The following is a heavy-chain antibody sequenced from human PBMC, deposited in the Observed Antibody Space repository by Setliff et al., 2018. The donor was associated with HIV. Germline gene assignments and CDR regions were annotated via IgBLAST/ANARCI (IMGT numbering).Heavy chain of an antibody. CDR2: LYYDGNT. J-gene: IGHJ4*02. V-gene: IGHV4-38-2*02. CDR1: AYSIRNGDY. D-gene: IGHD5-18*01. CDR3: YYGAKGGYGGAYYVAGY. Sequence: SETLSLTCTVSAYSIRNGDYWGWIRQSPGKGLEWIGTLYYDGNTYYNPSLKSLVTISVDTSRNRVSLKMTSVTNQGTGDKATYYGAKGGYGGAYYVAGYWGQGTLVTVSS.